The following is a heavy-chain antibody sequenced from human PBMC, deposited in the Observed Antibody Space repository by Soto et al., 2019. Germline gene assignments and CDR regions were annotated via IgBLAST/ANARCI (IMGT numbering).Heavy chain of an antibody. CDR2: INTNTGNP. CDR1: GYTVTSYA. V-gene: IGHV7-4-1*01. CDR3: ARVYSSSWYDYYYYGMDV. D-gene: IGHD6-13*01. Sequence: ASVKVSCKASGYTVTSYAMNCVRQAPGQGLEWMGWINTNTGNPTYAQGFTGRFVFSLDTSVSTAYLQICSLKAEDTAVYYCARVYSSSWYDYYYYGMDVWGQGTTVTVSS. J-gene: IGHJ6*02.